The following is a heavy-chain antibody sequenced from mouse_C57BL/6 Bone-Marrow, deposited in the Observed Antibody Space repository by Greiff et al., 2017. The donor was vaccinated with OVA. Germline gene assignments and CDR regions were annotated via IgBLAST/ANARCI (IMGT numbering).Heavy chain of an antibody. D-gene: IGHD2-4*01. CDR2: INPYNGGT. J-gene: IGHJ3*01. CDR3: AREGVYDDGIAY. CDR1: GYTFTDYY. V-gene: IGHV1-19*01. Sequence: EVMLVESGPVLVKPGASVKLSCKASGYTFTDYYMNWVKQSHGKSLEWIGVINPYNGGTSYNQKFKGKATLTVDKSSSTAYMELNSLTSEDSAVYYCAREGVYDDGIAYWGQGTLVTVSA.